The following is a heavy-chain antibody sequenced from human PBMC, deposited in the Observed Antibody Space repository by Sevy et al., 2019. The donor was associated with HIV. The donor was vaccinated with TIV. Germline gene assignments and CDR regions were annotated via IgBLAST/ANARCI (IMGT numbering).Heavy chain of an antibody. CDR1: GYTFTSYD. V-gene: IGHV1-8*01. J-gene: IGHJ6*02. CDR2: MNPNRGNT. CDR3: ARAPIVVVVAATLYYYYGMDV. D-gene: IGHD2-15*01. Sequence: ASVKVSCKASGYTFTSYDINWVRQATGQGLEWMGWMNPNRGNTGYAQKFQGRVTMTRNTSISTAYMELSSLRSEDTAVYYCARAPIVVVVAATLYYYYGMDVWGQGTTVTVSS.